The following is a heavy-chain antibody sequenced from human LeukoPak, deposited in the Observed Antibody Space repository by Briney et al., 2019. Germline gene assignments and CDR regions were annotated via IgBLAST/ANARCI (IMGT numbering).Heavy chain of an antibody. CDR2: ISSSSSYI. V-gene: IGHV3-21*01. CDR3: AGRRYCSGGSCPNY. Sequence: GGSLRLSCAASGFTFSNYAMTWVRQAPGKGLEWVSSISSSSSYIYYADSVKGRFTISRDNAKNSLYLQMNSLRAEDTAVYYCAGRRYCSGGSCPNYWGQGTLVTVSS. CDR1: GFTFSNYA. D-gene: IGHD2-15*01. J-gene: IGHJ4*02.